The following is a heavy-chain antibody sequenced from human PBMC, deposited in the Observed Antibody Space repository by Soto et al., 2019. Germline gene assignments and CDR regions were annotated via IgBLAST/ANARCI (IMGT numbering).Heavy chain of an antibody. J-gene: IGHJ4*02. V-gene: IGHV5-51*01. CDR1: GYNFNNYL. D-gene: IGHD6-13*01. CDR2: IYPDDSDT. Sequence: GEAEKSSYEGCGYNFNNYLSGWVRQIHEKGLEWMGFIYPDDSDTKYSPSFQGQVTISVDKSITTASLQWSSLKASDTAMYYCARIPFAATGFYFDYWAQGTLVTVSS. CDR3: ARIPFAATGFYFDY.